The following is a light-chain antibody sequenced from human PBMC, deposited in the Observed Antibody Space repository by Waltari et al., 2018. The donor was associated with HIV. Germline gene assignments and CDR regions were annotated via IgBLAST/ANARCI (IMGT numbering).Light chain of an antibody. CDR3: CSHAGNFIFV. Sequence: QSALTQPHSVSGSPGPSLTIPCTGPSPYVDTFPPWYQQHPGKAPKVIIFDVNKRPSGVPDRFSGSKSGNTASLTISGLQAEDEADYYCCSHAGNFIFVFGTGTKVTVL. CDR1: SPYVDTF. J-gene: IGLJ1*01. V-gene: IGLV2-11*01. CDR2: DVN.